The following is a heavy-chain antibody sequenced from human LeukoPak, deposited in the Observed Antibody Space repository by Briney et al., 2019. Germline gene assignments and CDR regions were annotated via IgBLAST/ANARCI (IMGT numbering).Heavy chain of an antibody. CDR1: GYSISSGYY. CDR2: IYHSGST. Sequence: SETLSLTCTVSGYSISSGYYWGWIRQPPGKGLEWIGSIYHSGSTYYTPSLKSRVTISVDRSENQFSLKLSSVTAADTAVYYCARGSRNAAGNYWYFDFWGRGTPVTVSS. D-gene: IGHD6-13*01. J-gene: IGHJ2*01. V-gene: IGHV4-38-2*02. CDR3: ARGSRNAAGNYWYFDF.